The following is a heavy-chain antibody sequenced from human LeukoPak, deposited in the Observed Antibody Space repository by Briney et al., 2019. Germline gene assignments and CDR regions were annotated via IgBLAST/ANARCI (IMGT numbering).Heavy chain of an antibody. CDR2: ISYDGSNK. CDR3: ARSKRTYDY. Sequence: GRSLRLSCAASGFTFSSYAMHWVRQAPGKGLEWVAVISYDGSNKYYADSVKGRFTISRDNSNNSLYLQMNSLRAEDTAVYFCARSKRTYDYWGQGTLVTVSS. J-gene: IGHJ4*02. V-gene: IGHV3-30*04. CDR1: GFTFSSYA.